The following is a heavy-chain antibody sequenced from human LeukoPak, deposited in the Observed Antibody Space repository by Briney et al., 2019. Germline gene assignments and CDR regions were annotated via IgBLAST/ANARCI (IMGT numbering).Heavy chain of an antibody. J-gene: IGHJ4*02. CDR3: AREGVYDSWDY. Sequence: GGSLRLSCAASGFTFSSYEMNWVRQAPGKGLVWVSYISSSGSTIYYADSVKGRFTISRDNAKNSLYLQMNGLRAEDTAVYYCAREGVYDSWDYWGQGTLVTVSS. V-gene: IGHV3-48*03. D-gene: IGHD3-3*01. CDR2: ISSSGSTI. CDR1: GFTFSSYE.